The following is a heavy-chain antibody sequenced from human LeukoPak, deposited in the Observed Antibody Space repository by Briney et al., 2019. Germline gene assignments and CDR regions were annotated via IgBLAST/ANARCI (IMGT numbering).Heavy chain of an antibody. J-gene: IGHJ4*02. Sequence: ASVKVSCKASGGTFSSYAISWVRQAPGQGLEWMGWINPNSGGTNYAQKFQGRVTMTRDTSISTAYMELSRLRSDDTAVYYCARGISSGSSANYWGQGTLVTVSS. CDR1: GGTFSSYA. V-gene: IGHV1-2*02. D-gene: IGHD1-26*01. CDR2: INPNSGGT. CDR3: ARGISSGSSANY.